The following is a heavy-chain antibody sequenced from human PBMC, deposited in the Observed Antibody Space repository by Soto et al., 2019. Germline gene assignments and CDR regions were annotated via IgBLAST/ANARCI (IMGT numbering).Heavy chain of an antibody. V-gene: IGHV4-59*01. J-gene: IGHJ6*02. D-gene: IGHD3-10*01. CDR3: ARGSGARGYYYYGMDV. Sequence: ASETLSLTCTVSGGSISSYYWSWIRQPPGKGLEWIGYIYYSGSTNYNPSLKSRVTISVDTSKNQFSLKLSSVTAADTAVYYCARGSGARGYYYYGMDVWGQGTTVTVSS. CDR1: GGSISSYY. CDR2: IYYSGST.